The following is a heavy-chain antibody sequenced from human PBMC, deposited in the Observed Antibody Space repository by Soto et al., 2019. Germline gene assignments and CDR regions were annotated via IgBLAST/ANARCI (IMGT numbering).Heavy chain of an antibody. CDR2: ISYSSSTI. V-gene: IGHV3-48*01. CDR1: GFTFSSYS. Sequence: EVQLVESGGGLVQPGGSLRLSCAASGFTFSSYSMNWVRQAPGKGLEWVSYISYSSSTIFYADSVKGRFTISRDNAKNSLDLQMNSLRAEDTAVYYCATLDGIRAFDYWGQGNLVTVSS. CDR3: ATLDGIRAFDY. J-gene: IGHJ4*02. D-gene: IGHD1-1*01.